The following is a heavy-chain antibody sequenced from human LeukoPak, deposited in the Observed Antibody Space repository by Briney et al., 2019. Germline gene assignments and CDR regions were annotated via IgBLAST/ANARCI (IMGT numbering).Heavy chain of an antibody. CDR1: GGSISSSSYY. J-gene: IGHJ4*02. CDR2: INHSGST. Sequence: SETLSLTCTVSGGSISSSSYYWSWIRQPPGKGLEWIGEINHSGSTNYNPSLKSRVTISVDTSKNQFSLKLSSVTAADTAVYYCARGRAPRYWGQGTLVTVSS. CDR3: ARGRAPRY. V-gene: IGHV4-39*07.